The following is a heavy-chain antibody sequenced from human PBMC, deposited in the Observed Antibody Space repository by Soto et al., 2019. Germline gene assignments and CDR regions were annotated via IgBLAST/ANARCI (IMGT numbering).Heavy chain of an antibody. CDR1: GYTFTSYG. Sequence: ASVKVSFKASGYTFTSYGISLVRQAPGQGLEWMGWISAYNGNTNYAQKLQGRVTMTTDTSTSTAYMELRSLRSDDTAVYYCARDHLDYGDYGDPYYYYYYGMDVWGQGTTVTVSS. CDR3: ARDHLDYGDYGDPYYYYYYGMDV. CDR2: ISAYNGNT. V-gene: IGHV1-18*01. J-gene: IGHJ6*02. D-gene: IGHD4-17*01.